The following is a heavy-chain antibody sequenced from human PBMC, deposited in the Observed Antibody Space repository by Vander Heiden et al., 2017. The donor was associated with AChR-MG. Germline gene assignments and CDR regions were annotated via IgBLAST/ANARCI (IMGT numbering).Heavy chain of an antibody. V-gene: IGHV3-23*01. CDR2: ISGSGGST. J-gene: IGHJ4*02. D-gene: IGHD2-2*01. Sequence: EVQLLESGGGLVQPGGSPTLPCSASGFPFSSYAMSWVRQAPGKGLEWVSAISGSGGSTYYADSVKGRFTISRDNSKNTLYLQMNSLRAEDTAVYYCAKDLQLGVVWYYFDYWGQGTLVTVSS. CDR1: GFPFSSYA. CDR3: AKDLQLGVVWYYFDY.